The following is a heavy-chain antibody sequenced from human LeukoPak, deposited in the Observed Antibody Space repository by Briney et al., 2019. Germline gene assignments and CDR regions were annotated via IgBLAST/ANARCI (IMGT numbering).Heavy chain of an antibody. Sequence: PGGSLRLSCAASGFMFSNSWMIWVRQAPGKGLEWVGHIKSKTDGGTADYAAPVKGRFTISRDDSTNTLSLEMNSLETEDTALYYCTAPRGPRNGYYLSDYWGQGTLVTVSS. D-gene: IGHD3-22*01. V-gene: IGHV3-15*01. J-gene: IGHJ4*02. CDR3: TAPRGPRNGYYLSDY. CDR1: GFMFSNSW. CDR2: IKSKTDGGTA.